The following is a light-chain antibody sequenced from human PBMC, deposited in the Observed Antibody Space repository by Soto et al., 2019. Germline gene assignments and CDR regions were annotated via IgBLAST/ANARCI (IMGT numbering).Light chain of an antibody. V-gene: IGKV1-5*01. CDR3: QQYHTFWT. CDR2: DAS. J-gene: IGKJ1*01. CDR1: QTVTRW. Sequence: DIQMTQSPSTLSASIGDRVTIACRASQTVTRWLARYQQKPGKAPKLLIFDASTLESGVPSRFSGSGYGTEFTLTINSLQPEDHATYYCQQYHTFWTFGQGTKVEVK.